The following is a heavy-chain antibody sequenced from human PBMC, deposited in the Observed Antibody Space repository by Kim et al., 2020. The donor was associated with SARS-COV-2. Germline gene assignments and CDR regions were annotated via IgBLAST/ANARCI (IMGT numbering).Heavy chain of an antibody. J-gene: IGHJ4*02. CDR2: K. V-gene: IGHV3-15*01. Sequence: KDSAEPVKGRFTISRDDSKNTLYLQMSSLKTEDTAVYYCTTDKASVAGTHWGQGTLVPVSS. CDR3: TTDKASVAGTH. D-gene: IGHD6-19*01.